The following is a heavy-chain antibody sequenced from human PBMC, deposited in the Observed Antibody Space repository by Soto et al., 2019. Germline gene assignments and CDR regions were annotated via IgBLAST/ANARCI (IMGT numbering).Heavy chain of an antibody. CDR1: GGSISSSSYY. D-gene: IGHD3-22*01. V-gene: IGHV4-39*01. Sequence: PSETLSLTCTVSGGSISSSSYYWGWIRQPPGKGLEWIGSIYYSGSTYYNPSLKSRVTISVDTSKNQFSLKLSSVTAADTAVYYCARRGGDYYDSSGYYYYYYGMDVWGQGTTVTVSS. CDR3: ARRGGDYYDSSGYYYYYYGMDV. CDR2: IYYSGST. J-gene: IGHJ6*02.